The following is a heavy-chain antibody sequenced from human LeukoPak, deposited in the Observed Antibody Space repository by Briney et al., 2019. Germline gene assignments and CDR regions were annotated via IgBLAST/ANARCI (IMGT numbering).Heavy chain of an antibody. CDR1: VYTLTSYG. V-gene: IGHV1-18*01. CDR2: ISAYNGNT. CDR3: ARDLLAAGIRIPAVDY. J-gene: IGHJ4*02. Sequence: ASVKVSCKSSVYTLTSYGISGVRQAPGQGLEWMGWISAYNGNTNYAQNLQGRVTMTTDTSTSTPYMELRRLRSDDAGVYYCARDLLAAGIRIPAVDYWGEGTLVTVSS. D-gene: IGHD2-15*01.